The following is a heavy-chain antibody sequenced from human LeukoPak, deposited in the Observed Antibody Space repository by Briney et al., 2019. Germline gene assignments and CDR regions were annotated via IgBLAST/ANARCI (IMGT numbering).Heavy chain of an antibody. D-gene: IGHD6-13*01. Sequence: GGSLRLSCAASGFTFSSYWMHWVRQAPGKGLVWVSRINSDGSSTSYADSVKGRFTISRDNAKDSLYLQMNSLRAEDTAVYYCARDPGSWYTGYYFDYWGQGTLVTVSS. CDR2: INSDGSST. CDR1: GFTFSSYW. J-gene: IGHJ4*02. CDR3: ARDPGSWYTGYYFDY. V-gene: IGHV3-74*01.